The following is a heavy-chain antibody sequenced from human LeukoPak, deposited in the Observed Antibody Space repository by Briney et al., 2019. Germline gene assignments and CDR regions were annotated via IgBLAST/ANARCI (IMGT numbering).Heavy chain of an antibody. CDR2: INPNSGGT. V-gene: IGHV1-2*02. Sequence: ASVKVSCKASGYTFTGYYMHWVRQAPGQGLEWMGWINPNSGGTNYAQKFQGRVTMTRDTSISTAYMELSRLRSDDTAVYYCARANTMVRGVSINWFDPWGQGTLVTVSS. D-gene: IGHD3-10*01. CDR1: GYTFTGYY. CDR3: ARANTMVRGVSINWFDP. J-gene: IGHJ5*02.